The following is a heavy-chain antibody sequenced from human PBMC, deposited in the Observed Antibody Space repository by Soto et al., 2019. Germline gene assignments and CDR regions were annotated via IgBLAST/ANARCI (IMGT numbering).Heavy chain of an antibody. D-gene: IGHD1-7*01. J-gene: IGHJ4*02. CDR3: ARDGIGGTVFRGYLDY. Sequence: GGSLRLSCAVPGGIFHGYGMHWVRQAPGKGLEWVAIIRFDGSNEEYADSVKGRFTISRDNSKNTLYLQMNTLGAEDMAVYYCARDGIGGTVFRGYLDYWGRGTVVTVSS. V-gene: IGHV3-33*01. CDR1: GGIFHGYG. CDR2: IRFDGSNE.